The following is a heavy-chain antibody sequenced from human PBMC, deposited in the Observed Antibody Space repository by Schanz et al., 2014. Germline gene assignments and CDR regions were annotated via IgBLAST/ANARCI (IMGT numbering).Heavy chain of an antibody. CDR1: GYTFTSHG. Sequence: QVQLVQSGDEVKKPGASVKVSCKASGYTFTSHGISWVRQAPGQGLEWMGWINPDSGGTNYAQKFQGRLTMTRDTSTSTVYMELSSLRSEDTALYYCARGTMPGTFDIWGQGTMVTVSS. CDR2: INPDSGGT. D-gene: IGHD2-2*01. V-gene: IGHV1-18*01. CDR3: ARGTMPGTFDI. J-gene: IGHJ3*02.